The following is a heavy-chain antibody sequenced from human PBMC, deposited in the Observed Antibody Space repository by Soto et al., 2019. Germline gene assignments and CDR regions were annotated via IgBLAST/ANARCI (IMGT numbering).Heavy chain of an antibody. J-gene: IGHJ4*02. CDR2: ISGSGGNT. CDR3: AKSITARPXXY. D-gene: IGHD6-6*01. V-gene: IGHV3-23*01. CDR1: GFTFSSYA. Sequence: GGSLRLSCTASGFTFSSYAMSWVRQAPGKGLEWVSAISGSGGNTYYADSVKGRFTISRDNSKNTLYLQMNSLRAEDTAVYYCAKSITARPXXYWGQGALVTVSS.